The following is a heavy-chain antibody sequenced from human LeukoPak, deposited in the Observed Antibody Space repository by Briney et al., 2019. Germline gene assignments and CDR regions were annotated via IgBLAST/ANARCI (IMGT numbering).Heavy chain of an antibody. CDR1: GGSISSYY. J-gene: IGHJ4*02. CDR2: IYYSGST. D-gene: IGHD3-22*01. V-gene: IGHV4-59*08. CDR3: AGHLDYYDSSGFDY. Sequence: SETLSLTCTVSGGSISSYYWSWIRQPPGEGLEWIGYIYYSGSTNYNPSLKSRVTISVDTSKNQFSLKLSSVTAADTAVYYCAGHLDYYDSSGFDYWGQGTLVTVSS.